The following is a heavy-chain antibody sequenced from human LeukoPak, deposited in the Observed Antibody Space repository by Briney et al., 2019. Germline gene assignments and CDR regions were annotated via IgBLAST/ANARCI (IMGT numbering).Heavy chain of an antibody. CDR1: GDSISSYY. D-gene: IGHD4-17*01. J-gene: IGHJ4*02. Sequence: SETLSLTCTVCGDSISSYYWSWIRQPAGKGLEWIGRIYSSGSTNYNPSLKSRVTMSVDTSKNQFSLKLSSVTAADTAVYYCARIRTTVTTEYYFDYWGQGTLVTVSS. V-gene: IGHV4-4*07. CDR2: IYSSGST. CDR3: ARIRTTVTTEYYFDY.